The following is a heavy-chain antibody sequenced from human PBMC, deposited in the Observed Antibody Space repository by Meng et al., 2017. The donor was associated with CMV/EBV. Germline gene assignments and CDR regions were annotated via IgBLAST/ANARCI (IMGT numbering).Heavy chain of an antibody. Sequence: GGSLRLSCAASGFTFSSYWMHWVRQAPGKGLVWVSRINSDGSSTSYADSVKGRFTISRDNAKNTLYLQMNSLRAEDTAVYYCAREGGGSGFAYYYYYGMDVWGQGTTVTVSS. J-gene: IGHJ6*02. CDR3: AREGGGSGFAYYYYYGMDV. CDR1: GFTFSSYW. CDR2: INSDGSST. V-gene: IGHV3-74*01. D-gene: IGHD6-19*01.